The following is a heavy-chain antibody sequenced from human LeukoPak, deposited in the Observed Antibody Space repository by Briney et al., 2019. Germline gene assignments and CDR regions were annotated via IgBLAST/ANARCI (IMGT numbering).Heavy chain of an antibody. D-gene: IGHD3-22*01. V-gene: IGHV3-53*01. J-gene: IGHJ2*01. CDR3: ATEKEITYYYDSTGPFDL. Sequence: GGSLRLSCAASGFIVSSSYMSWVRQAPGKGLEWVSVIYSGGNTYYADSVKVRFTISRDNSKNTLYLQMNSLRAEDTAVYYSATEKEITYYYDSTGPFDLWGRGTLVIVSS. CDR2: IYSGGNT. CDR1: GFIVSSSY.